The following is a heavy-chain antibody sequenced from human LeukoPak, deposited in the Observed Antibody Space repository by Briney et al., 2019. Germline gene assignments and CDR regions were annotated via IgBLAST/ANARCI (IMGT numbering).Heavy chain of an antibody. J-gene: IGHJ4*02. Sequence: SETLSLTCTVSGGSISSYYWSWIRQPAGRGLEWIGRIYTSGSTNYNPSLKSRVTMSVDTSKNQFSLKLSSVTAADTAVYYCAREMITFGGVIVIPADYFDYWGQGTLVTASS. D-gene: IGHD3-16*02. CDR3: AREMITFGGVIVIPADYFDY. CDR2: IYTSGST. CDR1: GGSISSYY. V-gene: IGHV4-4*07.